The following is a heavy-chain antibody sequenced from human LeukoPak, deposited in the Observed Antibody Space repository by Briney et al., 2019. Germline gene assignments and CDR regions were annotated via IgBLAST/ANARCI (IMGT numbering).Heavy chain of an antibody. CDR1: GGTFSSYA. Sequence: ASVKVSCKASGGTFSSYAISCVRQAPGQGLEWMGGIIPIFGTANYAQKFQGRVTITADESTSTAYMELSSLRSEDTAVYYCARGGRSYCSSTSCYFNNWFDPWGQGTLVTVSS. J-gene: IGHJ5*02. V-gene: IGHV1-69*13. CDR2: IIPIFGTA. D-gene: IGHD2-2*01. CDR3: ARGGRSYCSSTSCYFNNWFDP.